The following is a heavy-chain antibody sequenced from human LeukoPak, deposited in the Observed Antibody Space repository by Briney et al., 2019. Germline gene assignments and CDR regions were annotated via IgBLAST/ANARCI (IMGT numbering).Heavy chain of an antibody. D-gene: IGHD1-26*01. J-gene: IGHJ4*02. V-gene: IGHV3-23*01. CDR3: VKDIVGATPDGIFDY. CDR2: ISGSGGST. Sequence: GGSLRLSCAASGFTFSSYAMYWVRQAPGKGLEWVSVISGSGGSTYYADSVKGRFAISRDNSKNTLFLQMNSLRAEDTAVYYCVKDIVGATPDGIFDYWGQGTLVTVSS. CDR1: GFTFSSYA.